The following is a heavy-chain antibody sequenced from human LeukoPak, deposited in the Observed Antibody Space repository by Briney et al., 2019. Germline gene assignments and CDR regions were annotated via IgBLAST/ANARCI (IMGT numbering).Heavy chain of an antibody. CDR1: GDSVSSNSAA. V-gene: IGHV6-1*01. CDR3: ARESPQKQWLIYYFDY. CDR2: TYYRSKWYN. J-gene: IGHJ4*02. D-gene: IGHD6-19*01. Sequence: QTLSLTCAISGDSVSSNSAAWNWIRQSPSRGLEWLGRTYYRSKWYNDYAVSVKSRITINPDTSKNQFSLQLNSVTPEDTAVYYCARESPQKQWLIYYFDYWGQGTLVTVSS.